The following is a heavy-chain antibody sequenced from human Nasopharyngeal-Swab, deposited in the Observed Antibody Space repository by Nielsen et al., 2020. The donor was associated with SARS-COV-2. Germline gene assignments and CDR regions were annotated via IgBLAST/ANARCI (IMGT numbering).Heavy chain of an antibody. CDR3: ARHGSGGLRSWFDP. J-gene: IGHJ5*02. D-gene: IGHD4-17*01. CDR1: GSIFTSYW. Sequence: GESLKISCTGSGSIFTSYWISWVRQMPGKGLEWMGRIDPSDSYTNYSPSFQGHVTISADKSISTAYLQWSSLKASDTAMYYCARHGSGGLRSWFDPWGQGTLVTVSS. V-gene: IGHV5-10-1*01. CDR2: IDPSDSYT.